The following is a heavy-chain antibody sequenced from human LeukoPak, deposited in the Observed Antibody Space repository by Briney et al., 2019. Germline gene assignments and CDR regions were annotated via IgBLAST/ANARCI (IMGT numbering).Heavy chain of an antibody. J-gene: IGHJ4*02. Sequence: PGRSLRLSWAASGFSFSSFGMHWIRQAPGKGLEWVAVISFDGGKKYYADSVKGRFTISRDNFQNTLYLQMNSLRVEDTAVYYCAKRRLDYYDSGLDYWGQGTLVTVSS. D-gene: IGHD3-10*01. CDR2: ISFDGGKK. CDR1: GFSFSSFG. CDR3: AKRRLDYYDSGLDY. V-gene: IGHV3-30*18.